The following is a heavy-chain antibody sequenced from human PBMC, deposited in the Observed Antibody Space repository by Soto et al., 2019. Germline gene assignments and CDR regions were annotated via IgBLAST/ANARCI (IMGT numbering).Heavy chain of an antibody. V-gene: IGHV3-33*01. CDR3: AGSGLQAPDYFDY. CDR1: GFTFSSYG. J-gene: IGHJ4*02. Sequence: PGGSLRLSCAASGFTFSSYGMHWVRQAPGKGLEWVAVIWYDGSNKYYADSVKGRFTISRDNSKNTLYLQMNSLRAEDTAVYYCAGSGLQAPDYFDYWGQGTLVTVS. CDR2: IWYDGSNK. D-gene: IGHD4-4*01.